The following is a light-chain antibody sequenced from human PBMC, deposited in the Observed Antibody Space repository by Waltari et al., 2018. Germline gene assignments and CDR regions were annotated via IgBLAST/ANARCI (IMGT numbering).Light chain of an antibody. Sequence: QLVLTQSPSASASLGASVNLTCTLSSGHSDYAIAWHQQQPGKGPRSLMKLNSDGSHNKGDGIPESFSGSSSGVERYLTISRLQSGDEAGHYCQAWRSGIRVLAGGTKLTVL. J-gene: IGLJ2*01. V-gene: IGLV4-69*01. CDR3: QAWRSGIRV. CDR1: SGHSDYA. CDR2: LNSDGSH.